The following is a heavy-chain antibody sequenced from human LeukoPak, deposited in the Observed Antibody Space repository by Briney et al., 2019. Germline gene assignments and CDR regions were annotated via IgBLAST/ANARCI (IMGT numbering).Heavy chain of an antibody. Sequence: GGSLRLSCAASGFTFSRYSMNWVRQASGKGLEWVGRIRSKANSYATAYAASVKGRFTISRDDSKNTAYLQMNSLKTEDTAVYYCARAMSIAARLQTIFDYWGQGTLVTVSS. J-gene: IGHJ4*02. CDR2: IRSKANSYAT. V-gene: IGHV3-73*01. D-gene: IGHD6-6*01. CDR1: GFTFSRYS. CDR3: ARAMSIAARLQTIFDY.